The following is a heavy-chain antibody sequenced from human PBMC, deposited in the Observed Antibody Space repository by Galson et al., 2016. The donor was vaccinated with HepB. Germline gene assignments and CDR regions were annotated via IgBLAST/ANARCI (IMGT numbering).Heavy chain of an antibody. Sequence: SVKVSCKASGYTFTSYGISWVRQAPGQGLEWMGWISVSKGNTKYAQKIQDRFTMTTDTSTSTAYMELKSLRSDDTAVYYCARDYGDYSVWYFDLWGRGTLVTVSS. J-gene: IGHJ2*01. D-gene: IGHD4-17*01. CDR1: GYTFTSYG. V-gene: IGHV1-18*01. CDR2: ISVSKGNT. CDR3: ARDYGDYSVWYFDL.